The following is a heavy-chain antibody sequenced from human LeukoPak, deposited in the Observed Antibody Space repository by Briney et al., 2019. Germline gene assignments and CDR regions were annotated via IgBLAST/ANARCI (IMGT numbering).Heavy chain of an antibody. V-gene: IGHV1-46*01. Sequence: ASVKVSCKASGYTFTSYYIQWVQQAPGQGLEWMGIINTSDGSTSYAQKFQGRVTMTRDTSTSTVYMELSSLRSEDTAVYDCAREGQGELLFDYWGQGTLVTVSS. D-gene: IGHD1-26*01. CDR3: AREGQGELLFDY. CDR2: INTSDGST. CDR1: GYTFTSYY. J-gene: IGHJ4*02.